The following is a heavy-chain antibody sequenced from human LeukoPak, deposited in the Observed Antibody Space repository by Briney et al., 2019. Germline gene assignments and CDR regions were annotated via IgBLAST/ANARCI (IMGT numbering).Heavy chain of an antibody. CDR2: VYYTGRT. CDR1: GGSLSPNY. V-gene: IGHV4-59*08. Sequence: PSETLSLTCSVSGGSLSPNYWTWIRQSPPRGLEWIGYVYYTGRTRYNPSLQSRLTISLDTSNSHFSLQLSSVTAADTAVYYCARLLDNDNSGAPDTFDIWGQGTTVTVSS. CDR3: ARLLDNDNSGAPDTFDI. D-gene: IGHD3-22*01. J-gene: IGHJ3*02.